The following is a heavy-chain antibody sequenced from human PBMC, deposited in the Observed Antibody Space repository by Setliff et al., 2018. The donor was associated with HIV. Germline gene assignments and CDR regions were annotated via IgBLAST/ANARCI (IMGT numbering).Heavy chain of an antibody. CDR2: IHHSGST. D-gene: IGHD4-4*01. J-gene: IGHJ4*02. Sequence: SETLSLTCTVSNASISSHYWSWIRQPPGKGLEWIGYIHHSGSTNYNPSLKGRVSISVDTSKNQFSLKLSSVTAADTAVYSCARVWSNSPLLDYWGPGTLVTVSS. CDR3: ARVWSNSPLLDY. V-gene: IGHV4-59*11. CDR1: NASISSHY.